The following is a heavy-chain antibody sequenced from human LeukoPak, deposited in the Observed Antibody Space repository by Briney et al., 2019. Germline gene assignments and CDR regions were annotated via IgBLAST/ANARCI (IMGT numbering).Heavy chain of an antibody. CDR3: ALGYCGGGSCYAREYFQH. Sequence: PSETLSLTCTVSGASISSGGYYWTWIRQHPGKGLEWIGYIYYSGSTYYNPSLKSRVTILVDTSKNQFSLKLSSVTAADTAVYYCALGYCGGGSCYAREYFQHWGQGTLVTVSS. CDR2: IYYSGST. V-gene: IGHV4-31*03. J-gene: IGHJ1*01. CDR1: GASISSGGYY. D-gene: IGHD2-15*01.